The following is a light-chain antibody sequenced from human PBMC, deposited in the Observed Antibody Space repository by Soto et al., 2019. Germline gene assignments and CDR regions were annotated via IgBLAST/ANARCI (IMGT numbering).Light chain of an antibody. CDR1: QSVSSSY. Sequence: EIVLTQSPGTLSLSPGERATLSCRVSQSVSSSYLAWYQQKPGQAPRLLIYGASSRATGIPDRFSGSGSGTDFTLTISRLEPEDFAVYYCQQYGSSSWTFGQGTKMEIK. CDR2: GAS. V-gene: IGKV3-20*01. J-gene: IGKJ1*01. CDR3: QQYGSSSWT.